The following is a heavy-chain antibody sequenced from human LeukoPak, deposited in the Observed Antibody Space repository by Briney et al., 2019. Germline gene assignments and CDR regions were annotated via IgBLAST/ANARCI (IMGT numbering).Heavy chain of an antibody. V-gene: IGHV4-39*07. CDR2: IYYSGST. CDR3: ARTYYDSSGYYLFDY. Sequence: SETLSLTCTVSGGSISSSSYYWGWIRQPPGKGLEWIGSIYYSGSTNYNPSLKSRVTISVDTSKNQFSLKLSSVTAADTAVYYCARTYYDSSGYYLFDYWGQGTLVTVSS. CDR1: GGSISSSSYY. J-gene: IGHJ4*02. D-gene: IGHD3-22*01.